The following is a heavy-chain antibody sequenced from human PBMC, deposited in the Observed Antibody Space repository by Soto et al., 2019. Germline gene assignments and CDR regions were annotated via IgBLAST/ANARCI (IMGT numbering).Heavy chain of an antibody. CDR3: ARDAGIPAAIGDY. CDR2: IWYDGSNK. J-gene: IGHJ4*02. D-gene: IGHD2-2*01. V-gene: IGHV3-33*01. Sequence: GGSLRLSCAASGFTFSSYGMHWVRQAPGKGLEWVAVIWYDGSNKYYADSVKGRFTISRDNSKNTLYLQMNSLRAEDTAVYYCARDAGIPAAIGDYWGQGTLVTVSS. CDR1: GFTFSSYG.